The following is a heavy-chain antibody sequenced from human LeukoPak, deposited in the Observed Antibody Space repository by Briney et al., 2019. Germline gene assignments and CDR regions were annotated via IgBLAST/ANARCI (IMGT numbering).Heavy chain of an antibody. V-gene: IGHV3-23*01. Sequence: GGSLRLSCAASGFTFSNYAMSWVRQAPGKGLEWVSSFSGSGDNTYYADSVKGRFTISRDNSKNTLYLQMNSLRAEDTAVNYCAKSRSGSTSCYNYWGQGTQVTVSS. D-gene: IGHD2-2*02. J-gene: IGHJ4*02. CDR3: AKSRSGSTSCYNY. CDR1: GFTFSNYA. CDR2: FSGSGDNT.